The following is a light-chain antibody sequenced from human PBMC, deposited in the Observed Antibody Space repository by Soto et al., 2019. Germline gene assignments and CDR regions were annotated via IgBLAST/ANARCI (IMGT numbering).Light chain of an antibody. Sequence: ESVLTQSPGTLSMSPGERATLSCRASQSVSSSYSAWYQQKPGQAPRLLIYGAPRRATGIPDRFSGSGSGKDFTLTISRLEPEDFAVYYCQQYGSSPFTFGPGTKVDIK. CDR2: GAP. CDR3: QQYGSSPFT. CDR1: QSVSSSY. V-gene: IGKV3-20*01. J-gene: IGKJ3*01.